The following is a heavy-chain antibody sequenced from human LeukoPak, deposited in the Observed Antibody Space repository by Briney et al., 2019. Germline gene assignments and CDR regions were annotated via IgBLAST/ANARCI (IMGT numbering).Heavy chain of an antibody. CDR1: GFTVSSYA. D-gene: IGHD3-22*01. V-gene: IGHV3-64D*09. Sequence: GGSLRLSCSASGFTVSSYAMHWVRQAPGKGLEYVSAISSNGGSTYYADSVKGRFTISRDNSKNTLYLQMSSLRAEDTAVYYCVNPRYDSSGYYRGSFDYWGQGTLVTVSS. CDR2: ISSNGGST. J-gene: IGHJ4*02. CDR3: VNPRYDSSGYYRGSFDY.